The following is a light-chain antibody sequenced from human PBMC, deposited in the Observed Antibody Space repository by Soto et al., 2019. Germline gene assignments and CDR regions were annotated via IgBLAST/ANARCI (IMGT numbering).Light chain of an antibody. V-gene: IGLV2-8*01. CDR1: SSDVGGYNF. J-gene: IGLJ2*01. CDR3: SSYAGSNNVV. Sequence: LTHPPSASGSPGQSVTISCTGTSSDVGGYNFVSWYQQHPGKAPKLMIYEDIKRPSGVPDRFSGSKSGNTASLTVSGLQPEDEADYYCSSYAGSNNVVFGGGTKVTVL. CDR2: EDI.